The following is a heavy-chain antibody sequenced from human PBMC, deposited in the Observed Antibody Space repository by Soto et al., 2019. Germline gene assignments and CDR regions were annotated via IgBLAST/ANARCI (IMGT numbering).Heavy chain of an antibody. D-gene: IGHD6-13*01. CDR3: TAEQLVPLGY. J-gene: IGHJ4*02. CDR1: GFTFSNAW. Sequence: EVQLVESGGGLVKPWGSLRLSCTASGFTFSNAWMKWVRQAPGKGLEWVGRVKSKPDGGTTDYAAPVKGRFTISRDDSESTLYLQMNSLKSEDTAVYYCTAEQLVPLGYWGQGTLVTVSS. V-gene: IGHV3-15*07. CDR2: VKSKPDGGTT.